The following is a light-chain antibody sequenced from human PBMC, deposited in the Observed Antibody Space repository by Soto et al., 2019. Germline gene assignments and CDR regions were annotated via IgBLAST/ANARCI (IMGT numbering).Light chain of an antibody. CDR1: QSINTF. CDR3: QQRSIWPLT. V-gene: IGKV3-11*01. J-gene: IGKJ4*01. CDR2: DAS. Sequence: EVLLTQSPATLSVSPGESVTLSCRASQSINTFVAWYHQKPGQAPRLLIYDASSRAAGVPARFSGRGSGTDFTLTINSLEPEDFAVYHCQQRSIWPLTFGGGTRVE.